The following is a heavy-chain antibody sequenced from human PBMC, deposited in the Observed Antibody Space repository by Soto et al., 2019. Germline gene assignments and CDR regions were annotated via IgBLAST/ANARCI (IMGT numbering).Heavy chain of an antibody. CDR3: ARDPGYSGYDLRPSYYYYGMDV. CDR1: GYTFTSYG. D-gene: IGHD5-12*01. Sequence: QVQLVQSGAEVKKPGASVKVSCKASGYTFTSYGISWVRQAPGQGLEWMGWISAYNGNTNYAQKLQGRVTMTTDTYTSTAYMELRSLRSDDTAVYYCARDPGYSGYDLRPSYYYYGMDVWGQGTTVTVSS. J-gene: IGHJ6*02. V-gene: IGHV1-18*01. CDR2: ISAYNGNT.